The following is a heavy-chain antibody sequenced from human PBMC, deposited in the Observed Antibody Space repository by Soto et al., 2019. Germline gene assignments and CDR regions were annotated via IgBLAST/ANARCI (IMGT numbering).Heavy chain of an antibody. CDR1: GYRFTNHG. V-gene: IGHV1-18*01. J-gene: IGHJ5*02. CDR3: VRHGSDSGWFFFDP. CDR2: ISGNDGKT. Sequence: GASVKVSCKASGYRFTNHGISWVRQAPGQGLEWMGWISGNDGKTKYARKFQGRVTMTTDTSTSTAYMEVRSLRSDDTAVYYCVRHGSDSGWFFFDPWGQGALVTVSS. D-gene: IGHD6-19*01.